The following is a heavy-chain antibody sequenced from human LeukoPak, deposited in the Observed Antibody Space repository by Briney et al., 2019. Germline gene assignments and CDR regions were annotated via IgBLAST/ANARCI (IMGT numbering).Heavy chain of an antibody. Sequence: ASVKVSCKASGYTFTSYGISWVRQAPGQGLEWMGWISAYNGNTNYAQKLQGRVTMTTDTSTSTAYMELRSLRSDDTAVYYCARGGPLMVRGVKDFDYWGQGTLVTVSS. J-gene: IGHJ4*02. CDR1: GYTFTSYG. V-gene: IGHV1-18*01. CDR2: ISAYNGNT. D-gene: IGHD3-10*01. CDR3: ARGGPLMVRGVKDFDY.